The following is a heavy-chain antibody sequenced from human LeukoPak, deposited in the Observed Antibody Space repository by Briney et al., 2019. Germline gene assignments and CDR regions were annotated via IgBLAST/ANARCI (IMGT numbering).Heavy chain of an antibody. CDR3: ALGYCSSTSCYTSLDY. J-gene: IGHJ4*02. CDR1: GGSISSHY. CDR2: IYYSGST. Sequence: SETLSLTCTVSGGSISSHYWSWIRQPPGKGLEWIGYIYYSGSTNYNPSLKSRVTISVDTSKNQFSLKLSSVTAADTAVYYCALGYCSSTSCYTSLDYWGQRTLVTVSS. D-gene: IGHD2-2*02. V-gene: IGHV4-59*11.